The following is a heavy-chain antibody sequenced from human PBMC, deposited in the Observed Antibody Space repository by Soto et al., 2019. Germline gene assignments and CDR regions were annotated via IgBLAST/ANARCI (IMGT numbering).Heavy chain of an antibody. J-gene: IGHJ5*02. D-gene: IGHD5-12*01. V-gene: IGHV1-69*14. CDR2: IIPIFGTA. CDR1: GGTFSNYA. Sequence: QVQLVQSGAEVKKPGSSVKVSCKASGGTFSNYAISWVRQAPGQGVEWMGGIIPIFGTANYAQKFQGRVTITADKSTSTAYMELSSLRSEHTAVYYCAVGSVDIVPTGMKPFDPWGQGTLVTVSS. CDR3: AVGSVDIVPTGMKPFDP.